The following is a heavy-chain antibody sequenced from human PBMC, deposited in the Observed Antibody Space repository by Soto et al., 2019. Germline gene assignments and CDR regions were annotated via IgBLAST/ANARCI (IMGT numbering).Heavy chain of an antibody. D-gene: IGHD2-2*01. CDR3: ARAVVPAATSAAWFDP. V-gene: IGHV4-59*01. J-gene: IGHJ5*02. CDR2: IYYSGST. Sequence: SETLSLTCTVSGGSISSYYWSWIRQPPGKGLEWIGYIYYSGSTNYNPSRKSRVTISGDTSKNQFSLKLSSVTAADTAVYYCARAVVPAATSAAWFDPWGQGTLVTVSS. CDR1: GGSISSYY.